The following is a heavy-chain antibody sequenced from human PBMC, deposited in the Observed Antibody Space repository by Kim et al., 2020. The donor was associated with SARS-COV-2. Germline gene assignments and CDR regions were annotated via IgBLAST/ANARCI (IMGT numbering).Heavy chain of an antibody. CDR3: ARGITISYNWFDP. V-gene: IGHV4-34*01. D-gene: IGHD3-3*01. Sequence: YNPSLKSRVTISVDTSKNQFSLKLSSVTTADTAVYYCARGITISYNWFDPWGQGTLVTVSS. J-gene: IGHJ5*02.